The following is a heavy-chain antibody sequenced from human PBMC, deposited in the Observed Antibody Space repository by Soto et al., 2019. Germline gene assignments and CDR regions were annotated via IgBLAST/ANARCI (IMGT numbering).Heavy chain of an antibody. J-gene: IGHJ4*02. V-gene: IGHV1-8*01. CDR1: GYTFTSFD. CDR2: MNPNSGNT. CDR3: ARAYTWGVAVAGM. Sequence: QVQLVQSGAEVKKPGASVKVSCKASGYTFTSFDINWVRQATGQGREWMGWMNPNSGNTGYAQKSQGRVTMTRNTSKSTAYMELSSLRSEDTAVYYCARAYTWGVAVAGMWGQGTLVTVSS. D-gene: IGHD6-19*01.